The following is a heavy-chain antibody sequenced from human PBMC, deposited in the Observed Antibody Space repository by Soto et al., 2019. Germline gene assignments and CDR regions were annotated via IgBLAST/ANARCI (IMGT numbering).Heavy chain of an antibody. V-gene: IGHV3-48*01. Sequence: GGSLRLSCAASGFTFSTSSMSWVRQAPGKGLEWVSYISISGSLIYYADSVRGRFTISRDNAKNSLFLEMNSLRAEDTAVYYCARVGDTVTPYYYYMDVWGKGTTVTVSS. J-gene: IGHJ6*03. CDR3: ARVGDTVTPYYYYMDV. D-gene: IGHD4-17*01. CDR1: GFTFSTSS. CDR2: ISISGSLI.